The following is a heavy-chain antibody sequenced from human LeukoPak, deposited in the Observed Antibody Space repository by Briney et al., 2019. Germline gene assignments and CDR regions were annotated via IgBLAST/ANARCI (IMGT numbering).Heavy chain of an antibody. J-gene: IGHJ5*01. CDR3: MREVGSINWYAY. CDR1: GYTFSDYY. D-gene: IGHD6-13*01. CDR2: INPNSGGT. Sequence: ASVKVSCKASGYTFSDYYMHWVRQAPGQGLEWIGWINPNSGGTKYAQKFQGRVTMTRDTAISTAYIEVSRLRSDDTAVYYCMREVGSINWYAYWGQGTLVTVSS. V-gene: IGHV1-2*02.